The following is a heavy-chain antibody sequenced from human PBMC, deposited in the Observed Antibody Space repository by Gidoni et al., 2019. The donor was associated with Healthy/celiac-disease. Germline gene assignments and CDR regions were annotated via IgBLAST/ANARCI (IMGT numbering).Heavy chain of an antibody. D-gene: IGHD2-2*01. CDR1: GYTFTSYG. Sequence: QVQLVQSGAEVKKPGASVKVSCNASGYTFTSYGISWVRQAPGQGLEWMGWISAYNSNTNYAQKLQGRVTMTTDTSTSTAYMELRSLRSDDTAVYYCARDIPLPLSGYEGIAFDIWGQGTMVTVSS. CDR3: ARDIPLPLSGYEGIAFDI. J-gene: IGHJ3*02. CDR2: ISAYNSNT. V-gene: IGHV1-18*01.